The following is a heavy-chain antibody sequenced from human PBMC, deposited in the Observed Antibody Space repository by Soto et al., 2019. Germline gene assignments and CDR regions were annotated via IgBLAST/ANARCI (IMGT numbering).Heavy chain of an antibody. CDR1: GYTFTSYG. V-gene: IGHV1-18*04. D-gene: IGHD2-15*01. CDR3: AREILSPDFYFHGMDV. CDR2: ISAKKGNT. J-gene: IGHJ6*02. Sequence: QGQLVQSGAEVKKPGASVKVSCKASGYTFTSYGISWVRQAPGQGLERMGWISAKKGNTKYAQKFQGRVTMTTDTSTSTAYMEVRSLRSVDTAVYYCAREILSPDFYFHGMDVWGQGTTVTVSS.